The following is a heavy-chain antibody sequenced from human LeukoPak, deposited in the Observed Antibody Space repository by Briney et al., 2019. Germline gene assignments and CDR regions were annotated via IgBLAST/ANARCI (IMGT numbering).Heavy chain of an antibody. CDR2: IYPADSDT. CDR3: ARNYDILTGYYPFDH. CDR1: GYSFTRYW. Sequence: GESLKISCKGSGYSFTRYWIGWVRQMPGKGLEWMGSIYPADSDTRYSPSFQGQVTISADKSISTAYLQWSSLKASDTAIYYCARNYDILTGYYPFDHWGQGTLVTVSS. V-gene: IGHV5-51*01. J-gene: IGHJ5*02. D-gene: IGHD3-9*01.